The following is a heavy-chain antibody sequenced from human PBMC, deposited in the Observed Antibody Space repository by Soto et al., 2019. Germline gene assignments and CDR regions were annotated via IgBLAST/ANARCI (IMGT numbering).Heavy chain of an antibody. CDR2: ISWNSGSI. J-gene: IGHJ4*02. D-gene: IGHD3-22*01. CDR1: GFTFDDYA. CDR3: AKGDYDSSGAAY. Sequence: EVQLVESGGGLVQPGRSLRLSCAASGFTFDDYAMHWVRQAPGKGLEWVSGISWNSGSIGYADSVKGRFTISRDNAKNSLYLQMNSLRAEDTALYYCAKGDYDSSGAAYWGQGTLVTVSS. V-gene: IGHV3-9*01.